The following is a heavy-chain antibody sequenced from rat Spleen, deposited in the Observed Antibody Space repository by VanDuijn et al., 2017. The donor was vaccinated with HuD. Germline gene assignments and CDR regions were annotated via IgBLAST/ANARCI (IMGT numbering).Heavy chain of an antibody. CDR2: ISYGDRSGHSST. Sequence: EVQLVESGGDLVQPGRSLKLSCAASGFTFSDYGVAWVRQAPTKGLEWVATISYGDRSGHSSTYYRDSVKGRFTISRDNAKSTLGLQMDSLRSEDTATYYCARRHYGYTDYLEYWGQGVMVTVSS. J-gene: IGHJ2*01. CDR3: ARRHYGYTDYLEY. D-gene: IGHD1-9*01. CDR1: GFTFSDYG. V-gene: IGHV5-29*01.